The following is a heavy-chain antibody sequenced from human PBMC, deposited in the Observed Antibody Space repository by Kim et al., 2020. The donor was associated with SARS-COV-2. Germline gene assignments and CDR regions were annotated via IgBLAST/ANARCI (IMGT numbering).Heavy chain of an antibody. Sequence: GGSLRLSCAASGFTFSNYAMNWVRQAPGKGLEWVSAISVGTGSTYYADSVKGRFTISRDNSKNTLSLQMSSLRAEDMAVYYCATAVSQTYYYGMDVWGQGTTVTVSS. CDR1: GFTFSNYA. CDR2: ISVGTGST. J-gene: IGHJ6*02. V-gene: IGHV3-23*01. D-gene: IGHD2-8*01. CDR3: ATAVSQTYYYGMDV.